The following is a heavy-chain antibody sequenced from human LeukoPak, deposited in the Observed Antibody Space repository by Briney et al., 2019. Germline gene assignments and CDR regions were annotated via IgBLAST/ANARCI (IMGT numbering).Heavy chain of an antibody. Sequence: GGSLRLSCAASGFTFSNHWMIWLRQAPGKGLEWVANIKQDGSETYYVDSVRGRFSISRDNAKNSLYLQMNSLRAEDTAVYYCGNALGAHYFDYWGQGTLVTVSS. CDR3: GNALGAHYFDY. D-gene: IGHD1-26*01. J-gene: IGHJ4*02. CDR1: GFTFSNHW. V-gene: IGHV3-7*05. CDR2: IKQDGSET.